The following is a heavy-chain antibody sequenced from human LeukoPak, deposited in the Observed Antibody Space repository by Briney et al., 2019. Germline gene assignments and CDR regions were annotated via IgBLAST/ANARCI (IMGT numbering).Heavy chain of an antibody. J-gene: IGHJ4*02. Sequence: PGGSLRLSCAASGFTFSPYWMSWVPQAPAKRLEWVANVKQDGSGKYYVDSVKGRFTISRDNAKNSLYLQMNSLRDEDTAMYYCARDSAGNDYWGQGTLVTVSS. CDR2: VKQDGSGK. V-gene: IGHV3-7*01. D-gene: IGHD6-13*01. CDR1: GFTFSPYW. CDR3: ARDSAGNDY.